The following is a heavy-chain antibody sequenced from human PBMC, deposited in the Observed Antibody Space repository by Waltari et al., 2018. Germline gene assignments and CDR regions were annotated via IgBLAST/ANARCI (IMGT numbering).Heavy chain of an antibody. CDR3: ARDLGYDSSGYYYRYYGMDV. J-gene: IGHJ6*02. CDR2: IYHSGST. D-gene: IGHD3-22*01. CDR1: GGSISSSNW. V-gene: IGHV4-4*02. Sequence: QVQLQESGPGLVKPSGTLSLTCAVSGGSISSSNWWSWVRQPPGKGLEWIGEIYHSGSTNYNPSLKSRVTISVDKSKNQFSLKLSSVTAADTAVYYCARDLGYDSSGYYYRYYGMDVWGQGTTVTVSS.